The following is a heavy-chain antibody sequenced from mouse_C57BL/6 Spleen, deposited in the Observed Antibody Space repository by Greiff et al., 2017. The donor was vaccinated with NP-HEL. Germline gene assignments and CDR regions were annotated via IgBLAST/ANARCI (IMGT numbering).Heavy chain of an antibody. V-gene: IGHV1-64*01. CDR2: INPNSGST. Sequence: QVQLQQPGAELVKPGASVKLSCKASGYTFTSYWMHWVKQRPGQGLEWIGMINPNSGSTNYNEKFKSKATLTVDKTSSTAYMQLSSLTSEDSAVYYCARSNDGYYDLAYWGQGTLVTVSA. CDR3: ARSNDGYYDLAY. CDR1: GYTFTSYW. D-gene: IGHD2-3*01. J-gene: IGHJ3*01.